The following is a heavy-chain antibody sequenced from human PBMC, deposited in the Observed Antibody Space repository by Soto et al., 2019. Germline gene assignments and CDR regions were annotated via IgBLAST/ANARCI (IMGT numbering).Heavy chain of an antibody. D-gene: IGHD3-3*01. Sequence: EVQLVESGGGLVKPGGSLRLSCAASGFTFSNAWMSWVRQAPGKGLEWVGRIKSKTDGGTTDYAAPVKGRFTISRDDSKNTLYLQMNSLKTEDTAVYYCTTGISPNYDFWSGYPINYYGSGTPSDYWGQGTLVTVSS. CDR2: IKSKTDGGTT. V-gene: IGHV3-15*01. J-gene: IGHJ4*02. CDR1: GFTFSNAW. CDR3: TTGISPNYDFWSGYPINYYGSGTPSDY.